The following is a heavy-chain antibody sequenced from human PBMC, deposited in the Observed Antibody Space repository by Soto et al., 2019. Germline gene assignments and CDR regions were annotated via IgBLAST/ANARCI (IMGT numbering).Heavy chain of an antibody. CDR1: GDTFNFYS. V-gene: IGHV1-69*02. Sequence: QVQLVQSGAEVKSAGSSVKVSCKASGDTFNFYSINWVRQAPGLGLEWVGRVNPILSMSNYAQRFQGRVTMTADKSTGTAYMELMSLRSEETAIYYCASNYGSGYRAFDSWGQGALDTVSS. CDR3: ASNYGSGYRAFDS. D-gene: IGHD3-10*01. J-gene: IGHJ4*02. CDR2: VNPILSMS.